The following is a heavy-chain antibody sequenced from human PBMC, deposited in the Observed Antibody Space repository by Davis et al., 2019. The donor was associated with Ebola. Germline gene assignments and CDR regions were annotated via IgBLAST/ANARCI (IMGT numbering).Heavy chain of an antibody. CDR3: ARIPKVITMVRGVHFDY. Sequence: GGSLRLSCAASGFTFSSYGMHWVRQAPGKGLEWVAVIWYDGSNKYYADSVKGRFTISRDNSKNTLYLQMNSLRAEDTAVYYCARIPKVITMVRGVHFDYWGQGTLVTVSS. CDR2: IWYDGSNK. D-gene: IGHD3-10*01. J-gene: IGHJ4*02. V-gene: IGHV3-33*01. CDR1: GFTFSSYG.